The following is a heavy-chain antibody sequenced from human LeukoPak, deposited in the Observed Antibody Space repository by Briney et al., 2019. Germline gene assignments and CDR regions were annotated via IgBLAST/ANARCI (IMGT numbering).Heavy chain of an antibody. CDR2: ISAYNGNT. J-gene: IGHJ6*03. Sequence: ASVKVSCKASGYTFTSYGISWVRQAPGQGLEWMGWISAYNGNTNYAQKLQGGVTMTTDTSTSTAYMELSRLRSDDTAVYYCAKNYYDYVWGGEPYYYYYMDVWGKGTTVTVSS. CDR1: GYTFTSYG. CDR3: AKNYYDYVWGGEPYYYYYMDV. D-gene: IGHD3-16*01. V-gene: IGHV1-18*01.